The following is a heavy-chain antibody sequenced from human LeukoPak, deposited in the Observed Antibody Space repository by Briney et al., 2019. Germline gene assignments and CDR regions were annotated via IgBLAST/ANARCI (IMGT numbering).Heavy chain of an antibody. CDR1: GFIFGNYA. CDR3: AKQFLDTN. J-gene: IGHJ4*02. CDR2: IGETGDTT. V-gene: IGHV3-23*01. Sequence: GGSLRLSREASGFIFGNYAMNWVRQSPGKGLEWVSSIGETGDTTDYADSVKGRFTVSRDNSKNTLYLQMNNLRAEDTAAYHCAKQFLDTNWGQGTLVTVSS. D-gene: IGHD5-18*01.